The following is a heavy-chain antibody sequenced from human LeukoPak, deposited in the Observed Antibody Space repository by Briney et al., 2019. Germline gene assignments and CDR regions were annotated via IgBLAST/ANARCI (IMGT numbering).Heavy chain of an antibody. Sequence: ASVKVSCKASGYTFTDYYIHWVRQAPGQGLEWRGWINPHSGGTNYAQKFQGRVTMNRDTSISTAYMELSRLRPDDTAVYYCARAGAGPGWGQGTLVTVSS. D-gene: IGHD4-17*01. CDR1: GYTFTDYY. CDR3: ARAGAGPG. CDR2: INPHSGGT. J-gene: IGHJ4*02. V-gene: IGHV1-2*02.